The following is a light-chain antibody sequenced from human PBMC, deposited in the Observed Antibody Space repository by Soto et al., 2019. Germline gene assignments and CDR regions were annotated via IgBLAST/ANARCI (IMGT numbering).Light chain of an antibody. CDR3: QQYNNWPWT. CDR1: QALFKY. J-gene: IGKJ1*01. CDR2: AAS. Sequence: DIQMTQSPSSLSASVGDRVTITCRASQALFKYLSWYQQKPGKAPKLLIYAASTLYSGVPSRFSGSGSATDFTLTISSLQSEDFAVYYCQQYNNWPWTFGQGTKVDIK. V-gene: IGKV1-39*01.